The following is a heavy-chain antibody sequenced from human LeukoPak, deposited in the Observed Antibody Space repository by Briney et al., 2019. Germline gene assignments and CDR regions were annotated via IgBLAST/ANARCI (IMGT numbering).Heavy chain of an antibody. CDR2: IYHSGST. V-gene: IGHV4-38-2*02. J-gene: IGHJ4*02. Sequence: SETLSLTCTVSGYSISSGYYWGWIRQPPGKGLEWIGSIYHSGSTYYNPSLKSRVTISVDTSKNQFSLKLSSVTAADTAVYYCARDRTGYSSSWYSGAFDYWGQGTLVTVSS. CDR1: GYSISSGYY. CDR3: ARDRTGYSSSWYSGAFDY. D-gene: IGHD6-13*01.